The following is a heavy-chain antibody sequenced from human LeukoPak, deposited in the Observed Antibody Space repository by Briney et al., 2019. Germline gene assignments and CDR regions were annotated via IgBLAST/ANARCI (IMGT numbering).Heavy chain of an antibody. D-gene: IGHD3-22*01. CDR1: GKTLTELS. V-gene: IGHV1-24*01. J-gene: IGHJ4*02. CDR3: TTDPTYYPDSSGYLVY. Sequence: ASVKVSCKVSGKTLTELSMYWVRQAPGKGLEWMVRFDPEDGETFYGQKFQGRITLTEDTSTDTAYMELSSLRSEDTAVYYCTTDPTYYPDSSGYLVYWGQGTLVTVSS. CDR2: FDPEDGET.